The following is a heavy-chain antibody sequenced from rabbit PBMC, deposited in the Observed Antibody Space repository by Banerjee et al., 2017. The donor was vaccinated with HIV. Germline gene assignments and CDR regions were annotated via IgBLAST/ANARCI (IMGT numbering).Heavy chain of an antibody. J-gene: IGHJ4*01. V-gene: IGHV1S45*01. CDR3: ARSIDASYKL. D-gene: IGHD2-1*01. CDR2: IYTGDGNT. CDR1: GFSFSSGYV. Sequence: QEQLVESGGGLFQPGGSLALTCKASGFSFSSGYVMCWVRQAPGKGLEWIACIYTGDGNTYYASWAKGRFTISKVSSTTVTLQMTSLTAADTATYFCARSIDASYKLWGPGTLVPS.